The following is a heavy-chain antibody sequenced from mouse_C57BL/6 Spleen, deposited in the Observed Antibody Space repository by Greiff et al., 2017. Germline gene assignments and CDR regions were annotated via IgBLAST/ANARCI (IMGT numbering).Heavy chain of an antibody. V-gene: IGHV5-17*01. Sequence: EVKLMESGGGLVKPGGSLKLSCAASGFTFSDYGMHWVRQAPEKGLEWVAYISSGSSTIYYADTVKGRFTISRDNATNTLFLQMTSLRSEDTAMYYCARTYWYFDVWGTGTTVTVSS. CDR3: ARTYWYFDV. CDR1: GFTFSDYG. J-gene: IGHJ1*03. CDR2: ISSGSSTI.